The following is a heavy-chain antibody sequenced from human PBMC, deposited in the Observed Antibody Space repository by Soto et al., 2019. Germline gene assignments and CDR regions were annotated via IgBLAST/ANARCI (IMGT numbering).Heavy chain of an antibody. Sequence: GGSLRLSCAASGFTFSSYAMNWVRQAPGKGLEWVSSISGSGGSTYYADSVRGRFTISRDNSKNTLYLQMNSLRVEDTAIYYCAKNLDLSSSCDMDVWGRGTTVTVSS. CDR2: ISGSGGST. CDR3: AKNLDLSSSCDMDV. J-gene: IGHJ6*02. D-gene: IGHD6-13*01. CDR1: GFTFSSYA. V-gene: IGHV3-23*01.